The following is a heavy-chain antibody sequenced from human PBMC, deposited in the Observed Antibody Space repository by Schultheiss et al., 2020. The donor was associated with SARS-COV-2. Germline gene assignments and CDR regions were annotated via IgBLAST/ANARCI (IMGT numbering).Heavy chain of an antibody. J-gene: IGHJ3*02. D-gene: IGHD1-1*01. V-gene: IGHV4-59*01. Sequence: GSLRLSCTVSGGSISSYYWSWIRQPPGKGLEWIGYIYYSGSTNYNPSLKSRVTISVDTSKNQFSLKLSSVTAADTAVYYCARARTGFDAFDIWGQGTMVTVSS. CDR1: GGSISSYY. CDR3: ARARTGFDAFDI. CDR2: IYYSGST.